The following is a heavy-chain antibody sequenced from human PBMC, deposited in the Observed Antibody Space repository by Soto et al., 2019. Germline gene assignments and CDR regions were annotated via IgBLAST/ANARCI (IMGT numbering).Heavy chain of an antibody. V-gene: IGHV1-69*06. D-gene: IGHD6-19*01. CDR3: ASYEAVAGEYNWFDP. CDR1: GGTFSSYA. CDR2: IIPIFGTA. J-gene: IGHJ5*02. Sequence: QVQLVQSGAEVKKPGSSVKVSCKASGGTFSSYAISWVRQAPGQGLEWMGGIIPIFGTANYAQKFQVRVTITADKSTSTAYMELSSLRSEATAVYYCASYEAVAGEYNWFDPWGQGTLVTVSS.